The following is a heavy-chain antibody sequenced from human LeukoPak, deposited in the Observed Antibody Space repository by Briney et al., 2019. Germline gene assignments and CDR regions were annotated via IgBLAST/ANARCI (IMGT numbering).Heavy chain of an antibody. V-gene: IGHV3-9*01. CDR1: GFTFDDYA. CDR2: ISWNSGSI. D-gene: IGHD3-3*01. Sequence: PGRSLRLSCAASGFTFDDYAMRWVRQAPGKGLEWVSGISWNSGSIGYADSVKGRFTISRDNAKNSLYLQMNSLRAEDTALYYCAKDVGVLYYYYGMDVWGQGTTVTVSS. CDR3: AKDVGVLYYYYGMDV. J-gene: IGHJ6*02.